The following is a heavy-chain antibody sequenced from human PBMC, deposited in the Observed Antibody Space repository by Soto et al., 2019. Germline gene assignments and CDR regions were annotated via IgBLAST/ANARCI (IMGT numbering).Heavy chain of an antibody. J-gene: IGHJ4*01. CDR3: ARILRGLTIFGVAHPGEY. Sequence: GCPVEGFRKASWYPLRNHNIHWVRQAPGQSLEWVGWINTGNGHTRYSQKFQGRVTITSDQAANTAYMELSSLKSEDTAVYYCARILRGLTIFGVAHPGEYWG. CDR2: INTGNGHT. CDR1: WYPLRNHN. V-gene: IGHV1-3*04. D-gene: IGHD3-3*01.